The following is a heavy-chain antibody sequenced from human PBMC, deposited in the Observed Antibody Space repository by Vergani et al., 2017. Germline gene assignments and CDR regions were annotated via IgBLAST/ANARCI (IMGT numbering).Heavy chain of an antibody. CDR2: IIPIFGTA. CDR1: GGTFSSYA. V-gene: IGHV1-69*12. J-gene: IGHJ5*02. CDR3: TIVVSRGIFTKLAWFDP. D-gene: IGHD3-9*01. Sequence: QVQLVQSGAEVKKPGSSVKVSCKASGGTFSSYAISWVRQAPGQGLEWMGWIIPIFGTANYAQKFQGRVTITADESTSTAYMELSSLRSEDTAVYYCTIVVSRGIFTKLAWFDPWGQGTRVTVSS.